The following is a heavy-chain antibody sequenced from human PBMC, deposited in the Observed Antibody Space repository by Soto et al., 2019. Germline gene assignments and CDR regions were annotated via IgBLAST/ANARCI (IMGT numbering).Heavy chain of an antibody. CDR2: INLDGSST. Sequence: EVQLVESGGGLIQPGGALRLTCTASGFSLSHYWMHWIRQAPGKGLVWVSRINLDGSSTDYAPSVKGRFTISRDNAKNTLYRQMNSQAAIDTAVNNCARGWGLTDYWGRGTLVIVSS. CDR1: GFSLSHYW. D-gene: IGHD7-27*01. J-gene: IGHJ4*02. V-gene: IGHV3-74*01. CDR3: ARGWGLTDY.